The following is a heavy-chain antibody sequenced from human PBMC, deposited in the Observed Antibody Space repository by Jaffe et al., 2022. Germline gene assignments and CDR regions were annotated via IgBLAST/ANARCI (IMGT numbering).Heavy chain of an antibody. CDR2: ISWDGGST. CDR1: GFTFDDYA. V-gene: IGHV3-43D*04. Sequence: EVQLVESGGVVVQPGGSLRLSCAASGFTFDDYAMHWVRQAPGKGLEWVSLISWDGGSTYYADSVKGRFTISRDNSKNSLYLQMNSLRAEDTALYYCAKDGGDTLWYFDLWGRGTLVTVSS. D-gene: IGHD2-21*02. J-gene: IGHJ2*01. CDR3: AKDGGDTLWYFDL.